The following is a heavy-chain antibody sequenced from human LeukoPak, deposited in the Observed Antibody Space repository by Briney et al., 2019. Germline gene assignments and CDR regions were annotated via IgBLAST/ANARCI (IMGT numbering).Heavy chain of an antibody. CDR2: ISSRSTTT. V-gene: IGHV3-48*04. J-gene: IGHJ6*02. Sequence: GGSLRLSCAAFGITFSSYSMNWVRQAPGKGLEWVSYISSRSTTTYYAGSVKGRFTISRDNAENSLYLQMNSLRAEDTAVYYCATYCSSTSCYRTRYMDVWGQGATVTVSS. D-gene: IGHD2-2*01. CDR3: ATYCSSTSCYRTRYMDV. CDR1: GITFSSYS.